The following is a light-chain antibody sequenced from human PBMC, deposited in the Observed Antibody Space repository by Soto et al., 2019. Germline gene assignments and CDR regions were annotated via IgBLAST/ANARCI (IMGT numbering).Light chain of an antibody. J-gene: IGLJ3*02. CDR2: EVS. CDR1: SSDVGAYNY. CDR3: ISYTSRSTWV. V-gene: IGLV2-14*01. Sequence: QSVLTQPASVSGSPGQSIAIYCTGTSSDVGAYNYVSWYQQHPGKAPKLMIYEVSNRPSGVSDRFSGSRSGNTASLTISGLQAEDESDYYCISYTSRSTWVFGGGTKLTVL.